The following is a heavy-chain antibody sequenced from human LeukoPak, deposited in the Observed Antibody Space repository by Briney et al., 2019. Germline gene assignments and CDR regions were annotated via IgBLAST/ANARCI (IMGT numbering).Heavy chain of an antibody. CDR2: IDPSDSYT. D-gene: IGHD1-26*01. J-gene: IGHJ4*02. V-gene: IGHV5-10-1*01. Sequence: GESLKISCKGSGYSFTSYWISWVRQMPGKGLEWMGRIDPSDSYTNYSPSFQGHVTISADKSISTAYLQWSSLKASDTAMYYCARFPYSGSYPVDYGGQGTLVLVTA. CDR3: ARFPYSGSYPVDY. CDR1: GYSFTSYW.